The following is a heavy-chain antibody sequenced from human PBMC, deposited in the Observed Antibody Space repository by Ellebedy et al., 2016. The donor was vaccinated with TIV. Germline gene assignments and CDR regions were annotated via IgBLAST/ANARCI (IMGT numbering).Heavy chain of an antibody. J-gene: IGHJ2*01. V-gene: IGHV4-30-2*01. CDR2: IYHSGSA. Sequence: LRLXXAVSGGSISSSGYSWSWIRQPPGKGLEWVGYIYHSGSASYNPSLKGRVTISVDRSKKQFSLKLSSVTGADTAVYYCAREVWGHWYFDLWGRGTLVTVSS. CDR1: GGSISSSGYS. D-gene: IGHD3-16*01. CDR3: AREVWGHWYFDL.